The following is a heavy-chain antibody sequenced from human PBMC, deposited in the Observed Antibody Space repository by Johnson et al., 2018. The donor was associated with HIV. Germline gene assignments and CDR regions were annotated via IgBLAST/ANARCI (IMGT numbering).Heavy chain of an antibody. Sequence: QMQLVESGGGLVKPGGSLRLSCAASGFTFSDYYMSWIRQAPGKGLEWVAVISFDGNNEYYAASVKGRSTISRDNSNNTLYLQMNSLRAEDTAVYYCARVPYSSGWYSAFDIWGQGTMVTVSS. D-gene: IGHD6-19*01. CDR2: ISFDGNNE. V-gene: IGHV3-30-3*01. J-gene: IGHJ3*02. CDR3: ARVPYSSGWYSAFDI. CDR1: GFTFSDYY.